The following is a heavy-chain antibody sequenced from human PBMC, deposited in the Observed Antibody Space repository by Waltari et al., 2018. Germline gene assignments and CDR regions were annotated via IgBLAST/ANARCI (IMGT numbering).Heavy chain of an antibody. V-gene: IGHV1-69*02. D-gene: IGHD4-17*01. J-gene: IGHJ4*02. CDR3: AGLDYGDYELDY. Sequence: QVQLVQSGAEVKKPGSSVKVSCKASGGTFSSYTISWVRQAPGQGLEWMGRIIPILGIANYAQKFQGRVTSTAEKSTSTAYMELSSLRSEDTAVYYCAGLDYGDYELDYWGQGTLVTVSS. CDR1: GGTFSSYT. CDR2: IIPILGIA.